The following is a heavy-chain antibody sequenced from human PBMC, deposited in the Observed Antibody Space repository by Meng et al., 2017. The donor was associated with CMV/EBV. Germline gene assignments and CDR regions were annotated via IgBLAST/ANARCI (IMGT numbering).Heavy chain of an antibody. Sequence: ASVKVSCKASGYTLIGYYVHWVRQAPGQGLEWMGWINPNSGGTNYAKKFQGRVTMTRDTSISTAYMELSRLRSDDTAVYYFAREDIVVVTAATYNWFDPWGQGTLVTVSS. J-gene: IGHJ5*02. D-gene: IGHD2-2*01. CDR2: INPNSGGT. CDR3: AREDIVVVTAATYNWFDP. CDR1: GYTLIGYY. V-gene: IGHV1-2*02.